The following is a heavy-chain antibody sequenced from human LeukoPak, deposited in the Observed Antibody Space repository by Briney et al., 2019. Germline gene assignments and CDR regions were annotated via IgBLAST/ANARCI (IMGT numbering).Heavy chain of an antibody. CDR3: ARGGSSSSWPFYY. CDR1: GGSISSYY. CDR2: IHYSGST. D-gene: IGHD6-13*01. J-gene: IGHJ4*02. V-gene: IGHV4-59*01. Sequence: SETLSLTCTVSGGSISSYYWSWIRQPPGKELEWIGYIHYSGSTNYNPSLKSRVTMSADTSKNQFSLKLTSVTAADTAVYYCARGGSSSSWPFYYWGQGTLVTVSS.